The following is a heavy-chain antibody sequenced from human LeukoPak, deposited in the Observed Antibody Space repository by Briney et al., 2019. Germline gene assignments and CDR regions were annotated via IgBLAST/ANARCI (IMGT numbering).Heavy chain of an antibody. D-gene: IGHD6-19*01. Sequence: GGSLRLSCAASGFTFSSYWMTWVRQAPGKGLEWLANIKEDGSIQYYLDSVRGRFTISRDNAKTSVYLQLNSLRADGTAVYYCARDVWTGVAVSDYWGQGTLVTVSS. V-gene: IGHV3-7*01. CDR2: IKEDGSIQ. CDR1: GFTFSSYW. CDR3: ARDVWTGVAVSDY. J-gene: IGHJ4*02.